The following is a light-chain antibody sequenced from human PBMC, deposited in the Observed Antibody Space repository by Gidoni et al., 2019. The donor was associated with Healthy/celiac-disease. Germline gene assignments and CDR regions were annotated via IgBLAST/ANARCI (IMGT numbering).Light chain of an antibody. J-gene: IGLJ3*02. CDR2: SDN. CDR1: NSNIGSNT. CDR3: AAWHDSLNEEV. Sequence: QSVLTQPPSASGTPGQRVTISCSGSNSNIGSNTVNWYQQLPGTAPKLLIYSDNQRPSGVPDRFSGSKSGTSASLAISGLQSEDEADYYCAAWHDSLNEEVFCGGTKLTVL. V-gene: IGLV1-44*01.